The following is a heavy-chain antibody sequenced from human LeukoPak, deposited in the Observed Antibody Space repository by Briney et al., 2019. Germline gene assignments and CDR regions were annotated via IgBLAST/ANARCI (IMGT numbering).Heavy chain of an antibody. CDR3: ARSKLYDYVWGSYCSTPPHFDY. D-gene: IGHD3-16*01. Sequence: SETLSLTCAVYGGSFSGYYWSWIRQPPGKGLEWIGEINHSGSTNYNPSLKSRVTISVDTSKNQFSLKLSSVTAADTAVYYCARSKLYDYVWGSYCSTPPHFDYWGQGTLVTVSS. CDR2: INHSGST. CDR1: GGSFSGYY. J-gene: IGHJ4*02. V-gene: IGHV4-34*01.